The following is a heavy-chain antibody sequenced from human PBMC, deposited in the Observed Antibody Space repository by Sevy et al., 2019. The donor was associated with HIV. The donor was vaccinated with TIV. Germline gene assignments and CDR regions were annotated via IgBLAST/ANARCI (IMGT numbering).Heavy chain of an antibody. V-gene: IGHV3-23*01. D-gene: IGHD5-18*01. CDR2: ISGTGDYT. CDR1: GFTFSNFA. J-gene: IGHJ4*02. Sequence: GSLRLSCAASGFTFSNFAMGWVRHAPGKGLDWISVISGTGDYTYYADSVKGRFTISRDNSENTLSLQMNSLRAEDTAIFYCAKKMGGGSGMAFLVDYWGQRTLVTVSS. CDR3: AKKMGGGSGMAFLVDY.